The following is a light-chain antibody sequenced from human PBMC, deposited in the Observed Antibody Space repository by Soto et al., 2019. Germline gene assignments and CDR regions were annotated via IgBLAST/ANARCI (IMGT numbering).Light chain of an antibody. J-gene: IGLJ1*01. CDR3: CSYAGSSTFV. CDR2: EGS. Sequence: QAVQTHPASVSGSPGQSITISCTGTSSDVGSYNLVSWYQQHPGKAPKLMIYEGSKRPSGVSNRFSGSKSGNTASLTISGLQAEDEADYYCCSYAGSSTFVFGTGTKVTVL. V-gene: IGLV2-23*01. CDR1: SSDVGSYNL.